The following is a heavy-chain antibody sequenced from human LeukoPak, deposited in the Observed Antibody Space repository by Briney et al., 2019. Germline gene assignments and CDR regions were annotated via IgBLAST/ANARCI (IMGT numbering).Heavy chain of an antibody. D-gene: IGHD3-10*01. CDR1: GGSISSSSYY. CDR3: ASRLQWFGESYYY. V-gene: IGHV4-39*01. CDR2: IYYSGST. J-gene: IGHJ4*02. Sequence: SETLSLTCTVSGGSISSSSYYWGWIRQPPGKGLEWIGSIYYSGSTYYNPSLKSRVTISVDTSKNQFSLKLSSVTAADTAVYYCASRLQWFGESYYYWGQGTLVTVSS.